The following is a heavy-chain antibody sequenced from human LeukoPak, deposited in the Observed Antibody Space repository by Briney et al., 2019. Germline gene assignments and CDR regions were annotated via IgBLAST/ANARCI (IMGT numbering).Heavy chain of an antibody. J-gene: IGHJ6*02. Sequence: GASVKVSCKASGGTFSSYAISWVRQAPGQGLEWMGGIIPIFGTANYAQKFQGRVTMTRDTSTSTVYMELSSLRSEDTAVYYCAGDSPSTSYYDFWSGYSYYYGMDVWGQGTTVTVSS. CDR3: AGDSPSTSYYDFWSGYSYYYGMDV. CDR2: IIPIFGTA. D-gene: IGHD3-3*01. V-gene: IGHV1-69*05. CDR1: GGTFSSYA.